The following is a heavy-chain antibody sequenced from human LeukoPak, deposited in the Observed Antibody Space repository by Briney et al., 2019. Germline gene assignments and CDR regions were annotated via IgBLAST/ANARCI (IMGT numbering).Heavy chain of an antibody. J-gene: IGHJ4*02. Sequence: SETLSLTCTVSGGSISSSIYYWGWIRQPPGKGLEWIGSIYYSGSTYYNPSLKSRVTISVDTSKNQFSLKLSSVTAADTAVYYCARQAYCGGDCYPYYFDYWGQGTLVTVSS. CDR3: ARQAYCGGDCYPYYFDY. V-gene: IGHV4-39*01. CDR2: IYYSGST. CDR1: GGSISSSIYY. D-gene: IGHD2-21*02.